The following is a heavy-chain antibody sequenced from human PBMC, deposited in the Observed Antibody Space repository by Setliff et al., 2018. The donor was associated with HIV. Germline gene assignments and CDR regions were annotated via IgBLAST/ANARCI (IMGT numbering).Heavy chain of an antibody. Sequence: GASVKVSCKTSGYIFTHYYTHWVRQAPGQGLEWMGRISPNYGGTHYPQKFQGRVTLTSDTSISTAYMELSGLTSDDTAVYYCARGQGPVDYWGRGTLVTGSS. CDR3: ARGQGPVDY. J-gene: IGHJ4*02. CDR2: ISPNYGGT. V-gene: IGHV1-2*06. CDR1: GYIFTHYY.